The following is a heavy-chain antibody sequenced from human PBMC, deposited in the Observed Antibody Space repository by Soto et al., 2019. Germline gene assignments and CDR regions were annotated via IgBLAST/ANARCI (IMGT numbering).Heavy chain of an antibody. V-gene: IGHV3-30-3*01. Sequence: QVQLVESGGGVVQPGRSLRLSCAASGFTFSSYAMHWVRQAPGKGLEWVAVISYDGSNKYYADSVKGRFTISRDNSKNTLYVQMNSLRAEDTAVYYCARDKDYDSSGGGFDYWGQGTLVTVSS. CDR2: ISYDGSNK. CDR1: GFTFSSYA. J-gene: IGHJ4*02. CDR3: ARDKDYDSSGGGFDY. D-gene: IGHD3-22*01.